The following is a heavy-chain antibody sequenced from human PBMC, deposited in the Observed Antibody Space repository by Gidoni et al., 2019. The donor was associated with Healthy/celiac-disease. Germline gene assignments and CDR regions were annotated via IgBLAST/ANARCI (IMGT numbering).Heavy chain of an antibody. V-gene: IGHV4-31*03. CDR2: IYYSGST. CDR3: ASGYYGSGSYPPYGMDV. J-gene: IGHJ6*02. CDR1: GGSISSGGYY. D-gene: IGHD3-10*01. Sequence: QVQLQESGPGLVKPSQTLSLTCTVSGGSISSGGYYWSWIRQHPGKGLEWIGYIYYSGSTYYNPSLKSRVTISVDTSKNQFSLKLSSVTAADTAVYYCASGYYGSGSYPPYGMDVWGQGTTVTVSS.